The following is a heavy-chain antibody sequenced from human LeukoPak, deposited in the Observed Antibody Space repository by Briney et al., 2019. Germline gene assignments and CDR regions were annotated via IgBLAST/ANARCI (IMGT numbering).Heavy chain of an antibody. CDR2: ISSSSSYI. D-gene: IGHD2-2*01. V-gene: IGHV3-21*01. J-gene: IGHJ4*02. Sequence: GGSLRLSCASCGFTFSSYSMNWVRQAPGKGLEWVSSISSSSSYIYYADSVKGRFTISRDNAKNSLYLQMNSLRAEDTAVYYCARDLGRYCSSTSCYPWDYWGQGTLVTVYS. CDR1: GFTFSSYS. CDR3: ARDLGRYCSSTSCYPWDY.